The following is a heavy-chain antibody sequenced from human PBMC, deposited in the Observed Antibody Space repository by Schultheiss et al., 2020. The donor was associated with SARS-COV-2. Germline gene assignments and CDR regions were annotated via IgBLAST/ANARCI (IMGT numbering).Heavy chain of an antibody. D-gene: IGHD1-26*01. V-gene: IGHV3-7*01. CDR2: IKQDGSEK. Sequence: GGSLRLSCAASRFTFSSYWMTWVRQAPGKGLEWVASIKQDGSEKYYVDSVKGRFTISRDNAKNSLYLQMNSLRAEDTAVYFCATDRVGPTTDFDHWGQGTLVTVSS. CDR3: ATDRVGPTTDFDH. J-gene: IGHJ4*02. CDR1: RFTFSSYW.